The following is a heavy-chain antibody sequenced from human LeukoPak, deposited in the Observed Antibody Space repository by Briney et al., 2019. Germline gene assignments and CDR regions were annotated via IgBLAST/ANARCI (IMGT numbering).Heavy chain of an antibody. CDR2: ISPYNGNT. D-gene: IGHD6-13*01. V-gene: IGHV1-18*01. CDR1: GGTFSSYA. CDR3: ATYSAAGRTYYFDY. Sequence: ASVKVSCKASGGTFSSYAISWVRQAPGQGLEWMGWISPYNGNTNYAQKLQGRVTMTRDTSTSTAYMELRSLRSDGTAVYYCATYSAAGRTYYFDYWGQGALVTVSS. J-gene: IGHJ4*02.